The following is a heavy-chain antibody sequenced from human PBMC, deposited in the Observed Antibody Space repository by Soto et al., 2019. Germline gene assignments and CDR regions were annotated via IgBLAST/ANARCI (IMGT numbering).Heavy chain of an antibody. CDR2: IYYSGST. D-gene: IGHD6-13*01. J-gene: IGHJ4*02. V-gene: IGHV4-39*01. Sequence: SETLSLTCTVSGGSXSRSRYYWGWIRQPPGKGLEWIGSIYYSGSTYYNPSLKSRVTISVDTSKNQFSLKLSSVTAADTAVYYCARRIAAAAPYYFDYWGQGTLVTVSS. CDR1: GGSXSRSRYY. CDR3: ARRIAAAAPYYFDY.